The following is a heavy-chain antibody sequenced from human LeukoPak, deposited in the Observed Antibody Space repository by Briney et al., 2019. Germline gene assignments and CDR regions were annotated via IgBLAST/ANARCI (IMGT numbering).Heavy chain of an antibody. V-gene: IGHV1-18*01. D-gene: IGHD3-10*01. CDR3: AREDTRSGYYGMDV. Sequence: GASVKVSCKASGYTFTSYGISWVRQAPGQGLEWMGWISAGNGNTKYSQKFQGRVTITRDTSASTAYMELSSLRSEDTAVYYCAREDTRSGYYGMDVWGQGTTVTVSS. CDR2: ISAGNGNT. CDR1: GYTFTSYG. J-gene: IGHJ6*02.